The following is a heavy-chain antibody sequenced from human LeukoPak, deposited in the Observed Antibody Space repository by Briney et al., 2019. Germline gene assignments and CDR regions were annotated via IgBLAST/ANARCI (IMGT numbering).Heavy chain of an antibody. CDR2: IYSAGST. CDR1: GFTVSSNS. Sequence: GGSLRLSCTVSGFTVSSNSMSWVRQAPGKGLEWVSFIYSAGSTHYSDSVKGRFTISIDNSKNTPYLQMNSLRAEDTAVYYCTRVAGTIQYYYYYMDVWGKGTTVTVSS. D-gene: IGHD6-13*01. V-gene: IGHV3-53*01. CDR3: TRVAGTIQYYYYYMDV. J-gene: IGHJ6*03.